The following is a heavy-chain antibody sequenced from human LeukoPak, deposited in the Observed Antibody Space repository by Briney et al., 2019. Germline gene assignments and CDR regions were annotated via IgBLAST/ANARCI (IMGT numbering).Heavy chain of an antibody. CDR3: AKQDCGGDCYPVD. CDR1: GFSFSRYG. J-gene: IGHJ4*02. D-gene: IGHD2-21*02. V-gene: IGHV3-30*18. Sequence: PGRSLRLSCAASGFSFSRYGMHWVRQAPGKGLEWVSFISYDGTNEDYADSVKGRFTISRDNSKNTLYLQMNSLRAEDTALYYCAKQDCGGDCYPVDWGQGTLVTVSS. CDR2: ISYDGTNE.